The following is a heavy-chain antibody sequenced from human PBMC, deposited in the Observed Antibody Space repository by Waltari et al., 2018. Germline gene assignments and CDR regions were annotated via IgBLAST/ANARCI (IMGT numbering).Heavy chain of an antibody. CDR3: AKDGDYCSGGSCQTSGLFDY. D-gene: IGHD2-15*01. CDR2: IRYDGSNK. CDR1: GFTFSSYG. J-gene: IGHJ4*02. V-gene: IGHV3-30*02. Sequence: QVQLVKSGGGVVQPGGSLRLSCAASGFTFSSYGMHWVRQAPGKGLAWVAFIRYDGSNKYYADSVKGRFTISRDNSKNTLYLQMNSLRAEDTAVYYCAKDGDYCSGGSCQTSGLFDYWGQGTLVTVSS.